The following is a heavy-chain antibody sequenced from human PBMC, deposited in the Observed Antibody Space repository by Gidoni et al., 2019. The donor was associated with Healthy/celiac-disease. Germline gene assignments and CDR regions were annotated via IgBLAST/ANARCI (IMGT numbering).Heavy chain of an antibody. D-gene: IGHD3-10*01. J-gene: IGHJ4*02. CDR1: GGSFSGYY. CDR3: ARTYGSGSTGFDY. CDR2: INHSGST. Sequence: QVQLQQWGAGLLKPSETLSLTCAVYGGSFSGYYWSWIRQPPGKGLEWIGEINHSGSTNYNPSLKSRVTISVDTSKNQFSLKLSSVTAADTAVYYCARTYGSGSTGFDYWGQGTLVTVSS. V-gene: IGHV4-34*01.